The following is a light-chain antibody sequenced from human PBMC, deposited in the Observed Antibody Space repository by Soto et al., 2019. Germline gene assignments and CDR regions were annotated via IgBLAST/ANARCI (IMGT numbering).Light chain of an antibody. Sequence: QSALTQPASVSGSPGQSITISCTGTSSDVGGYNYVSWYQQHPGKAPKLMIYEVSNRPSGVSNRLSGSKSGNTASLTISGLQTEDEADYYCISYTSSSTQVLFGGGTKLTVL. CDR2: EVS. V-gene: IGLV2-14*01. J-gene: IGLJ2*01. CDR1: SSDVGGYNY. CDR3: ISYTSSSTQVL.